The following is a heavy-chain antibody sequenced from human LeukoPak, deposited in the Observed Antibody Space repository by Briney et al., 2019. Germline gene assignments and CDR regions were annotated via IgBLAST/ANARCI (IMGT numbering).Heavy chain of an antibody. CDR2: ISGSGST. V-gene: IGHV4-4*07. Sequence: SETLSLTCSVSGDSISYFYWSWIRQAAGKGLEWIGRISGSGSTDYNASLKSRVTISVDTSKNQFSLKLSSVTAADTAVYYCARRKGYCSGGSCFPRRYSYGPFDYWGQGTLVTVSS. CDR3: ARRKGYCSGGSCFPRRYSYGPFDY. D-gene: IGHD2-15*01. J-gene: IGHJ4*02. CDR1: GDSISYFY.